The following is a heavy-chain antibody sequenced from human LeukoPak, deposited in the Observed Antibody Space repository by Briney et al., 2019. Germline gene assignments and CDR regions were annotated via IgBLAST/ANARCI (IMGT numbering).Heavy chain of an antibody. CDR2: IYSGGST. J-gene: IGHJ4*02. Sequence: GGSLRLSCAASGFTVSGNSMSWVRQAPGKGLEWVSVIYSGGSTYYADSVKGRFTISRDNSKNTLYLQINSLRAEDTAVYYCARIWKLIDGRAFDYWGQGTLVTVSS. V-gene: IGHV3-66*01. D-gene: IGHD1-26*01. CDR1: GFTVSGNS. CDR3: ARIWKLIDGRAFDY.